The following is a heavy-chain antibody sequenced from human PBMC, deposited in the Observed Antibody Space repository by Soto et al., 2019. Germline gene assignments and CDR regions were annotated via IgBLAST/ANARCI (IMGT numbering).Heavy chain of an antibody. CDR3: TRGLLGGAPSYTFHGMDV. D-gene: IGHD1-26*01. V-gene: IGHV3-72*01. J-gene: IGHJ6*01. CDR1: GFTFSDHY. Sequence: EVQLVESGGGLVQPGGSLRLSCAASGFTFSDHYMDWVRQAPGKGLEWVARSRNRVNSHTTEYAVSVKGRFTSSRDESKSSLCLQMNSLKIEDTAVYYCTRGLLGGAPSYTFHGMDVWGQGTTVTVSS. CDR2: SRNRVNSHTT.